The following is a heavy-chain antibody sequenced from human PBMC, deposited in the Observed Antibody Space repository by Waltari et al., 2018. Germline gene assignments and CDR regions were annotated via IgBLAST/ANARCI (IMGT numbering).Heavy chain of an antibody. V-gene: IGHV3-53*02. Sequence: EVQLVATGGGLIQPGGSLRLSCAASGFTVSSNYMSWVRQAPGKGLEWVSVIYSGGSTYYADSVKGRFTISRDNSKNTLYLQMNSLRAEDTAVYYCARAFYGDYAVLDYWGQGTLVTVSS. D-gene: IGHD4-17*01. CDR2: IYSGGST. CDR3: ARAFYGDYAVLDY. J-gene: IGHJ4*02. CDR1: GFTVSSNY.